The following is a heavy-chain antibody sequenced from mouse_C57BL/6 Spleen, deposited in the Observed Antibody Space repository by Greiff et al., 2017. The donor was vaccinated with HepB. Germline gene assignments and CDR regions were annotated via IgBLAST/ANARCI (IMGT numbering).Heavy chain of an antibody. V-gene: IGHV1-74*01. CDR2: IPPSDSDT. CDR3: ARSGDYYGSDPRFDY. CDR1: GYTFTSYW. D-gene: IGHD1-1*01. J-gene: IGHJ2*01. Sequence: QVQLKQPGAELVKPGASVKVSCKASGYTFTSYWMHWVTQRPGQGLEWIGRIPPSDSDTNYNQKFKGKATLTVDKSSSPAYMPLSSLTSEDSAVYYCARSGDYYGSDPRFDYWGQGTTLTVSS.